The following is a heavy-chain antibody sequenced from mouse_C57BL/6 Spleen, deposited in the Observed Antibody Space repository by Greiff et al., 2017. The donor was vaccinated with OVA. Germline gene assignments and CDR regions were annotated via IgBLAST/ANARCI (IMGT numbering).Heavy chain of an antibody. CDR2: INPNYGTT. CDR3: GREDYYGSSFDY. V-gene: IGHV1-39*01. Sequence: VQLKESGPELVKPGASVKISCKASGYSFTDYNMNWVKQSNGKSLEWIGVINPNYGTTSYNQKFKGKATLTVDQSSSTAYMQLNSLTSEDSAVYYRGREDYYGSSFDYWGQGTTLTVSS. CDR1: GYSFTDYN. J-gene: IGHJ2*01. D-gene: IGHD1-1*01.